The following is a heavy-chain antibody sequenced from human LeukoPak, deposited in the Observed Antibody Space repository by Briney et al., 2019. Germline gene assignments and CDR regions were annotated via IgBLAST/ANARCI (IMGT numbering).Heavy chain of an antibody. CDR3: AAGEYYYDSSGETIAFDI. CDR1: GFTFTSSA. J-gene: IGHJ3*02. V-gene: IGHV1-58*01. Sequence: GASVTVSCKASGFTFTSSAVQWVRQARGQRLEWIGWIVVGSGNTNYAQKFQERVTITRDMSTSTAYMELSSLRSEDTAVYYCAAGEYYYDSSGETIAFDIWGQGTMVTVSS. CDR2: IVVGSGNT. D-gene: IGHD3-22*01.